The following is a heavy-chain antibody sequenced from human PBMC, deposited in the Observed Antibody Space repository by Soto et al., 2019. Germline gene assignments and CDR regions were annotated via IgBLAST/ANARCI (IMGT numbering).Heavy chain of an antibody. D-gene: IGHD5-18*01. Sequence: PSETLSLTCAVSGGSISSGGYSWSWIRQPPGKGLEWIGYIYHSGSTYYNPSLKSRVTISVDRSKNQFSLKLSSVTAADTAVYYCARGGYGYETHGDFDYWGQGTQVTVSS. J-gene: IGHJ4*02. CDR1: GGSISSGGYS. V-gene: IGHV4-30-2*01. CDR3: ARGGYGYETHGDFDY. CDR2: IYHSGST.